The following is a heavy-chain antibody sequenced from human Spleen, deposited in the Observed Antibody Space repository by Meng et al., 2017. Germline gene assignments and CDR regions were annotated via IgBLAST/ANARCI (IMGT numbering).Heavy chain of an antibody. CDR3: ARDEDISAAGKLFGDY. CDR1: GYTFTSYS. Sequence: QGQLGQSGAEVKKPGASVKVSCKASGYTFTSYSISWVRQAPGQGPQWMGWIDPKSGDTHYAQRFQGRVTMTGDTSISTAYMELSGLRSDDTAMYYCARDEDISAAGKLFGDYWGQGTLVTVSS. J-gene: IGHJ4*02. CDR2: IDPKSGDT. V-gene: IGHV1-2*02. D-gene: IGHD6-13*01.